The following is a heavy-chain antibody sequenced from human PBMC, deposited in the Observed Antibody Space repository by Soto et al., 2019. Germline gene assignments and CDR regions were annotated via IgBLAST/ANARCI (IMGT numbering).Heavy chain of an antibody. Sequence: GGSLRLSCAASGFTFSSYAMSWVRQAPGKGLEWVSGISGSGGSTYYADSVKGRFTISRDNSKNTPYLQMNSLRAEDTAVYYCARRLGAPNVFDIWGQWTMVTVSS. D-gene: IGHD5-12*01. CDR2: ISGSGGST. CDR3: ARRLGAPNVFDI. CDR1: GFTFSSYA. V-gene: IGHV3-23*01. J-gene: IGHJ3*02.